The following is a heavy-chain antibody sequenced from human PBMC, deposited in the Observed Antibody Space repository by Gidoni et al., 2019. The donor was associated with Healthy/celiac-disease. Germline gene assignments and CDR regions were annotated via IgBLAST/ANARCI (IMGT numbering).Heavy chain of an antibody. Sequence: QVQLQESGPGLVKPSETLSLTCTVSGYSTSSGYYWGWIRQAPGKGLEWIGSIYHSGSTYYNPSLKSRVTISVDTSKNQFSLKLSSVTAADTAVYYCARDLVVVVRKGYYFDYWGQGTLVTVSS. CDR3: ARDLVVVVRKGYYFDY. D-gene: IGHD2-15*01. CDR1: GYSTSSGYY. J-gene: IGHJ4*02. V-gene: IGHV4-38-2*02. CDR2: IYHSGST.